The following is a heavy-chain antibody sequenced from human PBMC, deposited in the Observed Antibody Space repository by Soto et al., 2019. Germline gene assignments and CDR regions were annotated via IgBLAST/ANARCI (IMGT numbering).Heavy chain of an antibody. CDR2: FIPVFTTA. CDR3: ARDGVDVSRTTVRHGALDI. Sequence: QVQLVQSGAEVKTPGSSVKVSCKASGGSFSTYGISWVRQAPGQGLEWMGGFIPVFTTAKYAQKFQGRVSITADESTYTAYMELSSLRSEDTAVYFCARDGVDVSRTTVRHGALDIWGQGTVVTVSS. V-gene: IGHV1-69*01. D-gene: IGHD4-17*01. J-gene: IGHJ3*02. CDR1: GGSFSTYG.